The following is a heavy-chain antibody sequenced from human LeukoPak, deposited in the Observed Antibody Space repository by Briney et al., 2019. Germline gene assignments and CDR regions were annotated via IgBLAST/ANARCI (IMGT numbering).Heavy chain of an antibody. D-gene: IGHD3-3*01. Sequence: GGSLRLSCAASGFTFSSYAMSWVRQAPGKGLEWVSAISGSGGSTYYADSVKGRFTISRDNSKNTLYLQMNSLRAEDTAVYYCAKGASDDFWSGYYSDYWGQGTLVTVSS. CDR2: ISGSGGST. J-gene: IGHJ4*02. V-gene: IGHV3-23*01. CDR1: GFTFSSYA. CDR3: AKGASDDFWSGYYSDY.